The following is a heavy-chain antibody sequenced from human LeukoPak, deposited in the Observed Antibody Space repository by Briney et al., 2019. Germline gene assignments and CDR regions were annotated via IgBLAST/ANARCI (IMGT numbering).Heavy chain of an antibody. CDR1: GFTFSNYG. J-gene: IGHJ3*02. V-gene: IGHV3-30*18. CDR2: ISYDGSMK. CDR3: AKGAPRSYDSTGYLSAFDI. Sequence: PGGSLRLSCAASGFTFSNYGLHWVRQAPGKGLEWVAVISYDGSMKYYADSVKGRFTISRDNSKNTLYVQMNSLRVEDTAVYYCAKGAPRSYDSTGYLSAFDIWGQGTMVTVSS. D-gene: IGHD3-22*01.